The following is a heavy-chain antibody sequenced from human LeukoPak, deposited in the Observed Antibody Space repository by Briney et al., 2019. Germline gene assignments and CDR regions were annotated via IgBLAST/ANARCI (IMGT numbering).Heavy chain of an antibody. CDR1: GFTFYDYA. CDR2: ISWEGHTT. D-gene: IGHD3-10*01. V-gene: IGHV3-43*01. CDR3: TRDTDYGSATNCFDS. J-gene: IGHJ4*02. Sequence: PGGSLRLSCAASGFTFYDYAMHWVRQAPGKGLEWVALISWEGHTTYYADSVRGRFTISRDNSKNSLYLQMNSLRTEDTAFYYCTRDTDYGSATNCFDSWGQGTLVSVSS.